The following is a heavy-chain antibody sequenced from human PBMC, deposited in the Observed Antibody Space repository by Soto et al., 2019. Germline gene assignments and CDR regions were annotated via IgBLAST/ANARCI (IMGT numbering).Heavy chain of an antibody. D-gene: IGHD4-17*01. CDR2: IIPIFGTA. CDR3: AKSAPMDAGDKYYYDF. Sequence: SVKVSCKASGGTFSSYAISWVRQAPGQGLEWMGGIIPIFGTANYAQKFQGRVTITADKSTSTAYMELSSLRSEDTAIYYCAKSAPMDAGDKYYYDFWGQGALVTVSS. V-gene: IGHV1-69*06. J-gene: IGHJ4*02. CDR1: GGTFSSYA.